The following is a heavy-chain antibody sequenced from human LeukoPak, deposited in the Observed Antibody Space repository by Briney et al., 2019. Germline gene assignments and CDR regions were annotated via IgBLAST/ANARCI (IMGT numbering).Heavy chain of an antibody. J-gene: IGHJ4*02. Sequence: SETLSLTCAVSGGSISSPNWWSWVRQPPGKGLEWIGEIYHSGMTNYKTSLKSRVTISVDESKNQFSLKLSSVTAADTAVYYCASSGMVRGVMVDYWGQGTLVTVSS. D-gene: IGHD3-10*01. V-gene: IGHV4-4*02. CDR3: ASSGMVRGVMVDY. CDR1: GGSISSPNW. CDR2: IYHSGMT.